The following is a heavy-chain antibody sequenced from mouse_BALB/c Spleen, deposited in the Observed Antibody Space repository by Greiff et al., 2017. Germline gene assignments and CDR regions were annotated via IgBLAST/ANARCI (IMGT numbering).Heavy chain of an antibody. D-gene: IGHD2-5*01. CDR1: GFSLTSYG. CDR3: ARNYKYSNWYFDV. Sequence: VMLVESGPGLVQPSQSLSITCTVSGFSLTSYGVHWVRQSPGKGLEWLGVIWSGGSTDYNAAFISRLSIIKNNSKSQVFFKMNSLQANDTAIYYCARNYKYSNWYFDVWGARTTVTVSS. CDR2: IWSGGST. V-gene: IGHV2-2*02. J-gene: IGHJ1*01.